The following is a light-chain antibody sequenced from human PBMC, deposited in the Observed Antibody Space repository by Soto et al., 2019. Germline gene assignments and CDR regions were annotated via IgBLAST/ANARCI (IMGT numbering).Light chain of an antibody. Sequence: QAVLTQPPSASGTPGRRVTISCSGSSSNIGSRTVQWYQQLPGTAPKLLISTNNQRPSGVPDRFSGSRSGTSASLAISGLQSEDEAVYYCATWDARLNGPVFGGGTKLTVL. CDR3: ATWDARLNGPV. CDR1: SSNIGSRT. V-gene: IGLV1-44*01. J-gene: IGLJ2*01. CDR2: TNN.